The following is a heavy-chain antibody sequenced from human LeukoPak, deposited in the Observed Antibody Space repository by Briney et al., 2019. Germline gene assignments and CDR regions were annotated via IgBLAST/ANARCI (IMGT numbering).Heavy chain of an antibody. D-gene: IGHD2-15*01. CDR1: AGSISGYY. V-gene: IGHV4-59*01. Sequence: PSETLSLTCTVSAGSISGYYWSWIRQPPGKGLEWIGYFYHSGSINYNPSLKSRVTISVDTSKNQFSLKLSSVTAADTAVYYCARGASGGGAPDYWGQGTLVTVSS. CDR2: FYHSGSI. CDR3: ARGASGGGAPDY. J-gene: IGHJ4*02.